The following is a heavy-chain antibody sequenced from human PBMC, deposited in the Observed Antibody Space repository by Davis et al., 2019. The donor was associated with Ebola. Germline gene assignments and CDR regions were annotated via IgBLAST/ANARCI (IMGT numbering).Heavy chain of an antibody. Sequence: HTGGSLRLSCAASGFTLRTYWMHWVRQAPGKGLLWVSRINGDGRSTSYADSVKGRFTVARDNAKNTLYLQMNSLRVEDTGVYYCARGGEAGGTAAYWGQGTLVTVSS. CDR1: GFTLRTYW. CDR3: ARGGEAGGTAAY. J-gene: IGHJ4*02. D-gene: IGHD6-13*01. CDR2: INGDGRST. V-gene: IGHV3-74*01.